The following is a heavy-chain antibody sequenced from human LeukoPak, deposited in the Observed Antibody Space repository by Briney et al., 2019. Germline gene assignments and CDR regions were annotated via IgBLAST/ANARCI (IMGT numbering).Heavy chain of an antibody. V-gene: IGHV3-21*01. CDR3: ARAGVAGTPKYFQH. CDR2: ISSSSSYI. D-gene: IGHD6-19*01. Sequence: PGGSLRLSCAASGFTFSSYSMNWVRQAPGKGLEWVSSISSSSSYIYYADSVKGRFTISRDNAKNSLYLQMNSLRAEGTAVYYCARAGVAGTPKYFQHWGQGTLVTVSS. J-gene: IGHJ1*01. CDR1: GFTFSSYS.